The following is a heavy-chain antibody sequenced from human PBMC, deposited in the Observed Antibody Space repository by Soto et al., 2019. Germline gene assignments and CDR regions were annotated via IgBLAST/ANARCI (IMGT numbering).Heavy chain of an antibody. V-gene: IGHV4-34*01. J-gene: IGHJ6*02. Sequence: SETLSLTCAVYGGSFSGYYWSWIRQPPGKGLEWIGEIYYSGSTYYNPSLKSRVTISVDTSKNQFSLKLSSVIAADTAVYYCASRLTDYDFWSGYLYYGMDVWGQGTTVTVSS. CDR1: GGSFSGYY. CDR2: IYYSGST. CDR3: ASRLTDYDFWSGYLYYGMDV. D-gene: IGHD3-3*01.